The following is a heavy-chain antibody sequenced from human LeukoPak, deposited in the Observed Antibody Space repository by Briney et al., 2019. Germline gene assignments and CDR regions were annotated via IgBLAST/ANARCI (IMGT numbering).Heavy chain of an antibody. V-gene: IGHV1-18*01. CDR2: ICAYNGNT. CDR1: GYTFTSYG. Sequence: ASVKVSCKDSGYTFTSYGISWVRETPEQGLEWRGWICAYNGNTNYAQKLQGRVTMTTDTSTSTAYMELRSMRSDDTAVYYCARAASDPIRGAVDYWGQGTLVTVSS. CDR3: ARAASDPIRGAVDY. J-gene: IGHJ4*02. D-gene: IGHD6-25*01.